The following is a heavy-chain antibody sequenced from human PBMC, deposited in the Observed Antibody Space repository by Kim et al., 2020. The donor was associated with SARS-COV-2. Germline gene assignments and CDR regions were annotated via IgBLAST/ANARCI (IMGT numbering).Heavy chain of an antibody. Sequence: GGSLRLSCAASGFTFSSYWMSWVRQAPGKGLEWVANIKQDGSEKYYVDSVKGRFTISRDNAKNSLYLQMNSLRAEDTAVYYCARRRITMVRGVISNINDAFDIWGQGTMVTVSS. CDR2: IKQDGSEK. CDR3: ARRRITMVRGVISNINDAFDI. J-gene: IGHJ3*02. CDR1: GFTFSSYW. D-gene: IGHD3-10*01. V-gene: IGHV3-7*03.